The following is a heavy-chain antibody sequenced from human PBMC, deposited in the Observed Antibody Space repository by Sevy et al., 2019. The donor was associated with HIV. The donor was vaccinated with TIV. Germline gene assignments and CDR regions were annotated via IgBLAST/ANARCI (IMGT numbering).Heavy chain of an antibody. Sequence: GESLKISCAASGFTFSSYSMNWVRQAPGKGLEWVSSISSSSSYIYYADSVKGRFTISRDNAKNSLYLQMNSLRAEDTAVYYCASSGMGELSFYDAFDIWGQGTMVTVSS. CDR1: GFTFSSYS. CDR3: ASSGMGELSFYDAFDI. V-gene: IGHV3-21*01. D-gene: IGHD3-16*02. CDR2: ISSSSSYI. J-gene: IGHJ3*02.